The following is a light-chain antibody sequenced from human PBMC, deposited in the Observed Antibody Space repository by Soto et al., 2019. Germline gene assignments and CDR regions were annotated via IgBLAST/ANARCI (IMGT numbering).Light chain of an antibody. Sequence: EVVLTQSPGALSVSPGERATLSCRASQTVFNDYLAWYQQRPGQPPRLLIFGASRRATGIPDRFSGSGSGTDFTLTISRLEPGDFAVYYCQHYNNWPLTFGGGTKVDIK. V-gene: IGKV3-20*01. CDR3: QHYNNWPLT. CDR2: GAS. CDR1: QTVFNDY. J-gene: IGKJ4*01.